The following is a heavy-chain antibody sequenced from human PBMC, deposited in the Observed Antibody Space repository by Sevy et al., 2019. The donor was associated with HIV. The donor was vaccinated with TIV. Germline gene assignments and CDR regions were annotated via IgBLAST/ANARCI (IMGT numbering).Heavy chain of an antibody. J-gene: IGHJ5*02. CDR2: ISSSGSTI. D-gene: IGHD2-2*01. Sequence: GGSLRLSCAASGFTFSDYYMSWIRQAPGKGLEWVSYISSSGSTIYYAYSVKGRFTISRDNGKNSLYLQMNSLRAEDTAVYYCARDIVVVPATNELDWFDPWGQGTLVTVSS. CDR3: ARDIVVVPATNELDWFDP. V-gene: IGHV3-11*01. CDR1: GFTFSDYY.